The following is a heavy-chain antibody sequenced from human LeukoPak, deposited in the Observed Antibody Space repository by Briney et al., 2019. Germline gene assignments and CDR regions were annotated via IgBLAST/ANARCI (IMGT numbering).Heavy chain of an antibody. D-gene: IGHD6-6*01. CDR2: IYTSGST. J-gene: IGHJ6*03. Sequence: PSETLSLTCTVSGGSISSGSYYWSWIRQPAGKGLEWIGRIYTSGSTNYNPSLKSRVTISIDTSKTQFSLKPSSVTAADTAVYFCARDDERSTSSGYYSYMDVWGKGTTVTVSS. CDR3: ARDDERSTSSGYYSYMDV. V-gene: IGHV4-61*02. CDR1: GGSISSGSYY.